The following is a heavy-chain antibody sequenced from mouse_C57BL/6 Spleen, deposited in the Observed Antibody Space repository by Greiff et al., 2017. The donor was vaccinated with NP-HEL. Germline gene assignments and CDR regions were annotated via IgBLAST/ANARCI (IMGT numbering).Heavy chain of an antibody. CDR3: ARQGDYSNGFAY. D-gene: IGHD2-5*01. J-gene: IGHJ3*01. CDR2: ISNGGGST. V-gene: IGHV5-12*01. CDR1: GFTFSDYY. Sequence: EVKLMESGGGLVQPGGSLKLSCAASGFTFSDYYMYWVRQTPEKRLEWVAYISNGGGSTYYPDTVKGRFTISRDNAKNTLYLQMSRLKSEDTAMYYCARQGDYSNGFAYWGQGTLVTVSA.